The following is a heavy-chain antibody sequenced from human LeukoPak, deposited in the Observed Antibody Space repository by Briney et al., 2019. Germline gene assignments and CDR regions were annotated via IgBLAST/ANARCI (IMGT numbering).Heavy chain of an antibody. Sequence: ASVKVSCKASGYTFTSYGISWVRQAPGQGLEWKGWISAYNGNTNYAQKLQGRVTMTTDTSTSTAYMELRSLRSDDTAVYYCARDVVAPAAIPTFFGVEPWGQGTLVTVSS. D-gene: IGHD2-2*02. J-gene: IGHJ5*02. CDR1: GYTFTSYG. V-gene: IGHV1-18*01. CDR3: ARDVVAPAAIPTFFGVEP. CDR2: ISAYNGNT.